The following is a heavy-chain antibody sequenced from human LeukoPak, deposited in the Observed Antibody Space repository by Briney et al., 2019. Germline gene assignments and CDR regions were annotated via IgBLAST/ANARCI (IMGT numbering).Heavy chain of an antibody. CDR1: GYTFTSYY. D-gene: IGHD2-2*01. V-gene: IGHV1-46*01. Sequence: ASVKVSCKASGYTFTSYYMHWVRQAPGQGLEWMGIINPSGGSTSYAQKFQGRVTMTRDTSTSTVYMELSSLRSEDTAVYYCARAPSDIVVVPAASNYYYMDVWGKGTTVTVSS. CDR2: INPSGGST. J-gene: IGHJ6*03. CDR3: ARAPSDIVVVPAASNYYYMDV.